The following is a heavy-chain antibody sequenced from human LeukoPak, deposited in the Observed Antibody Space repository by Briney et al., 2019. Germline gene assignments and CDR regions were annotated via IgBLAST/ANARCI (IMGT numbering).Heavy chain of an antibody. CDR3: AKAFREYSSSTYSTFDI. V-gene: IGHV3-7*05. Sequence: PGGSLRLSCAASGFTFNSFWMSWVRQAPGKGLEWVANIKQDGGEKYYLDSVMGRFTISRDNAKNSLYLQMNSLRAEDTAVYFCAKAFREYSSSTYSTFDIWGQGTMVTVSS. J-gene: IGHJ3*02. D-gene: IGHD6-13*01. CDR2: IKQDGGEK. CDR1: GFTFNSFW.